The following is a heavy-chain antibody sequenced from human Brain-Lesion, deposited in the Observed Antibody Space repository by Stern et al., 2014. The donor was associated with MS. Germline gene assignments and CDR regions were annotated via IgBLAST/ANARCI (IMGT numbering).Heavy chain of an antibody. D-gene: IGHD4-17*01. CDR2: LRKKVYGGAA. J-gene: IGHJ4*02. Sequence: EVQLVESGGGLIEPGRSLRLSCTASGFSFGDYAINWIRQAPGKGLEWVGFLRKKVYGGAAEYAASVKGRFTISRDDSKSIAYLQVNGLKTEDTAVYYCTRDRLDYGYSYFDYWGQGTLVTVSS. CDR1: GFSFGDYA. V-gene: IGHV3-49*03. CDR3: TRDRLDYGYSYFDY.